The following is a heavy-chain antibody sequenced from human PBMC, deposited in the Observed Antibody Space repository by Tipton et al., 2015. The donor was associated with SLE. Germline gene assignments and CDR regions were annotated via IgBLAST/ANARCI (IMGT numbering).Heavy chain of an antibody. D-gene: IGHD6-13*01. CDR1: GFTFSSYS. CDR3: ARPPYSSSSPFDY. Sequence: SLRLSCAASGFTFSSYSMNWVRQAPGKGLEWVSYISSSSSNIYYADSVKGRFTISRDNAKNSLYLQMNSLRAEDTAVYYCARPPYSSSSPFDYWGQGTLVTVSS. J-gene: IGHJ4*02. CDR2: ISSSSSNI. V-gene: IGHV3-48*04.